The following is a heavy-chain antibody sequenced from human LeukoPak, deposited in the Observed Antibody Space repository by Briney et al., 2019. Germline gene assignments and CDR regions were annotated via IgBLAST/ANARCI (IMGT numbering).Heavy chain of an antibody. D-gene: IGHD6-6*01. J-gene: IGHJ4*02. CDR2: MNPNSGNT. V-gene: IGHV1-18*01. Sequence: ASVKVSCKASGYTFTSYDINWVRQATGQGLEWMGWMNPNSGNTNYAQKLQGRVTMTTDTSTSTAYMELRSLRSDDTAVYYCARDDSSSSGPDYWGQGTLVTVSS. CDR1: GYTFTSYD. CDR3: ARDDSSSSGPDY.